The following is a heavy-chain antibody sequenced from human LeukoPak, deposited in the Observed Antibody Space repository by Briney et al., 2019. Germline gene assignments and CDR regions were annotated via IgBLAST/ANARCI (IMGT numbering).Heavy chain of an antibody. Sequence: GASAKISCKASGYSFSGFYMISVGRATGQEGEWLRWINPTSGGKNYAQKFHGRVTMTRDKSFSTASMELSRLRYDATAVDYCSSVPRGAAAGTKWGNWFDPWGQGTLVTVSS. CDR2: INPTSGGK. J-gene: IGHJ5*02. CDR1: GYSFSGFY. V-gene: IGHV1-2*02. D-gene: IGHD6-13*01. CDR3: SSVPRGAAAGTKWGNWFDP.